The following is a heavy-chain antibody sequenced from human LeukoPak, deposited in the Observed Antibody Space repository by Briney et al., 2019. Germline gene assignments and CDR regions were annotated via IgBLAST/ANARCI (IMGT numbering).Heavy chain of an antibody. Sequence: SETLSLTCTVSGGSISSYYWSWIRQPPGKGLEWIGYIYYSGSTNYNPSLKSRVTISVDTSKNQFSLKLSSVTAADTAVYYCAREYYDFGEGWFDPWGQGTLVTVSS. V-gene: IGHV4-59*12. CDR1: GGSISSYY. CDR3: AREYYDFGEGWFDP. CDR2: IYYSGST. D-gene: IGHD3-3*01. J-gene: IGHJ5*02.